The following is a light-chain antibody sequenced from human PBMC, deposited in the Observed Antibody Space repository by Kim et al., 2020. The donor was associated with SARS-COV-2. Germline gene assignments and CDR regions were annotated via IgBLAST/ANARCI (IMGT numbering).Light chain of an antibody. CDR2: YDS. CDR1: NIGSKS. CDR3: QVWDSSSVHVV. J-gene: IGLJ2*01. V-gene: IGLV3-21*04. Sequence: PGKTARITCGGNNIGSKSVHWYQQKPGQAPVLVIYYDSDRPSGIPERFSGSNSGNPATLTISRVEAGDEADYYCQVWDSSSVHVVFGGGTQLTVL.